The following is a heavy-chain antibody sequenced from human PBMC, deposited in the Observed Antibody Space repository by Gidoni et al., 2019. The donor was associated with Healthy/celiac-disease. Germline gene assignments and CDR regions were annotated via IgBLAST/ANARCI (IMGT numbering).Heavy chain of an antibody. CDR2: IYYSGST. CDR1: GGSISSGGYY. Sequence: GGSISSGGYYWSWIRQHPGKGLEWIGYIYYSGSTYYNPSLKSRVTISVDTSKNQFSLKLSSVTAADTAVYYCARGYLSGAVWFDPWGQGTLVTVSS. D-gene: IGHD3-3*01. V-gene: IGHV4-31*02. CDR3: ARGYLSGAVWFDP. J-gene: IGHJ5*02.